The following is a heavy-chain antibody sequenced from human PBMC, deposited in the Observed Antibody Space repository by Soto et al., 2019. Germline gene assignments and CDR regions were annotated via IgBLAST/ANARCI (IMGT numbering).Heavy chain of an antibody. CDR1: GGTFSSYA. Sequence: QVQLVQSGTEVKKPGSSVKVSCKTSGGTFSSYAINWVRQAPGQGLEWRGGIIPIFGTADYAQKFQGRLTITADASTRTAYMELSSLKSEDTAVYYCATGGKLELPDYWGQGTLVTVSS. J-gene: IGHJ4*02. D-gene: IGHD1-7*01. V-gene: IGHV1-69*01. CDR3: ATGGKLELPDY. CDR2: IIPIFGTA.